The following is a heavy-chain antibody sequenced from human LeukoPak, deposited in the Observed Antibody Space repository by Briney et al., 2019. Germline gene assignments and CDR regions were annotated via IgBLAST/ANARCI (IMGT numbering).Heavy chain of an antibody. Sequence: GGSLRLSCAASGFTFSSYAMSWVRQAPGKGLEWVSSVSDSGSNTYYAASVKGRFTISRDNSKNTLYLQMNSLKAEDTAVYYCAKNPDYDVLTGTSFDCWGQGALVIVSS. CDR2: VSDSGSNT. CDR3: AKNPDYDVLTGTSFDC. J-gene: IGHJ4*02. CDR1: GFTFSSYA. V-gene: IGHV3-23*01. D-gene: IGHD3-9*01.